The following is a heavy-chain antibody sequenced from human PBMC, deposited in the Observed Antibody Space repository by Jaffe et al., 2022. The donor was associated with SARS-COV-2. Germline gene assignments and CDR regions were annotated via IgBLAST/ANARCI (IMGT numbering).Heavy chain of an antibody. CDR2: ISGSGGST. CDR1: GFTFSSYA. CDR3: AKDGHAAMTDYYYGMDV. J-gene: IGHJ6*02. Sequence: EVQLLESGGGLVQPGGSLRLSCAASGFTFSSYAMSWVRQAPGKGLEWVSAISGSGGSTYYADSVKGRFTISRDNSKNTLYLQMNSLRAEDTAVYYCAKDGHAAMTDYYYGMDVWGQGTTVTVSS. V-gene: IGHV3-23*01. D-gene: IGHD5-18*01.